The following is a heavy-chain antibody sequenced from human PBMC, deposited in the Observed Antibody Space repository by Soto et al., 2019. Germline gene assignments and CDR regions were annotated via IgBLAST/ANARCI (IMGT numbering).Heavy chain of an antibody. J-gene: IGHJ4*02. D-gene: IGHD6-19*01. V-gene: IGHV3-23*01. CDR3: AKDSHTSGWYYFDY. CDR2: ISGSDGST. CDR1: GFTFSSYA. Sequence: GGSLRLSCAASGFTFSSYAMSWVRQAPGKGLEWVSGISGSDGSTDYADSVKGRFTISRDNSKNTLYLQMNSLRAEDTAVYYCAKDSHTSGWYYFDYWGQGTLVTVSS.